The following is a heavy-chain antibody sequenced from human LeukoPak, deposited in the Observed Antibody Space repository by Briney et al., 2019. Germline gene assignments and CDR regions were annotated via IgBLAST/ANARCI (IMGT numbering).Heavy chain of an antibody. V-gene: IGHV3-21*01. CDR1: GFTFSSYS. D-gene: IGHD4-17*01. J-gene: IGHJ4*02. CDR2: ISSSSSYI. Sequence: PGRSLRLSCAASGFTFSSYSMNWVRQAPGKGLEWVSSISSSSSYIYYADSVKGRFTISRDNAKNSLYLQMNSLRAEDTAVYYCARGLGTVTFDYWGQGTLVTVSS. CDR3: ARGLGTVTFDY.